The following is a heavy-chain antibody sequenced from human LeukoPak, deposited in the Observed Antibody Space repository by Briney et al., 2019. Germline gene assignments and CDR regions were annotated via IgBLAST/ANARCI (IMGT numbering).Heavy chain of an antibody. CDR2: ISGSGGST. J-gene: IGHJ3*02. V-gene: IGHV3-23*01. Sequence: GGSLRLSCAASGFTFSSYAMSWVRQAPGKGLEWVSAISGSGGSTYYADSVKGRFTISRDNSKNTLYLQMNSLRAEDTAVYYCAKVVDWAVGDMGAFDIWGQGTMVTVSS. CDR1: GFTFSSYA. CDR3: AKVVDWAVGDMGAFDI. D-gene: IGHD3-16*01.